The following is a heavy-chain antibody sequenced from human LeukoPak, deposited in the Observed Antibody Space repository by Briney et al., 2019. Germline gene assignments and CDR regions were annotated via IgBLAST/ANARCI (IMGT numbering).Heavy chain of an antibody. CDR2: ISSSGSTI. J-gene: IGHJ6*02. CDR1: GFTFSDYY. D-gene: IGHD1-26*01. Sequence: AGGSLRLSCAASGFTFSDYYMSWIRQAPGKGLEWVSDISSSGSTIYYADTVNRRFTISRDNAKNSLYLQMTSLRAEDTAVYYCVRQERWELLYYYGMDVWGQGTTVTVSS. V-gene: IGHV3-11*01. CDR3: VRQERWELLYYYGMDV.